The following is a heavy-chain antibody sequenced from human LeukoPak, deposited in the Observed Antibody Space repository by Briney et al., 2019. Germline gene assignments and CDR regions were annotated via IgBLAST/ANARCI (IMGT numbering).Heavy chain of an antibody. CDR3: ARGLIAAAGLIDY. J-gene: IGHJ4*02. CDR2: IYYSGST. CDR1: GGSISSYY. V-gene: IGHV4-59*01. Sequence: PSETLSLTCTVSGGSISSYYWSWIRQPPGKGLEWIGYIYYSGSTNYNPSLKSRVTISVDTSKNQFSLKLSSVTAADTAAYYCARGLIAAAGLIDYWGQGTLVTVSS. D-gene: IGHD6-13*01.